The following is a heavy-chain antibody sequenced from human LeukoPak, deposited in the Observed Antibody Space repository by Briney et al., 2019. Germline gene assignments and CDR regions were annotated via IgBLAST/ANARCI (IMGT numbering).Heavy chain of an antibody. J-gene: IGHJ4*02. CDR1: GGSISSGGYF. D-gene: IGHD6-19*01. CDR2: FYHSGST. V-gene: IGHV4-30-2*01. Sequence: SETLSLTCTVSGGSISSGGYFWSWIRQPPGKGLEWIGYFYHSGSTYYNPSLKSRITISLDWSKNHFSLKLSSVTAADTAVYYCARGAPLSSGWRYYFDYWGQETLVTVSS. CDR3: ARGAPLSSGWRYYFDY.